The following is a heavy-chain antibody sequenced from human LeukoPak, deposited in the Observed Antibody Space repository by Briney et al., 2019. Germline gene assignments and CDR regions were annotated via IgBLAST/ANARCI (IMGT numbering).Heavy chain of an antibody. Sequence: PGGSLRLSCAASGFTFSSYAMHWVRQAPGKGLEWVAVISYDGSNKYYADSVKGRFTISRDNSKNTLYLQMNSLRAEDTAVYYCARVGRTGWLRREGYFDYWGQGTLVTVSS. V-gene: IGHV3-30*04. CDR2: ISYDGSNK. CDR3: ARVGRTGWLRREGYFDY. D-gene: IGHD5-12*01. J-gene: IGHJ4*02. CDR1: GFTFSSYA.